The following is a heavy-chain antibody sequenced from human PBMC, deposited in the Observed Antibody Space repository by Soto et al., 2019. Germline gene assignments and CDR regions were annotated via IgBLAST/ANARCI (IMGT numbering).Heavy chain of an antibody. CDR2: ISSSSSTI. CDR1: GFTFSSYS. Sequence: GGSLRLSCAASGFTFSSYSMNWVRQAPGKGLEWVSYISSSSSTIYYADSVKGRFTISRDNAKNSLYLQMNSLRAEDTAVYYCARVPIVVVVAATPGTLDYWGQGTLVTVSS. D-gene: IGHD2-15*01. J-gene: IGHJ4*02. V-gene: IGHV3-48*01. CDR3: ARVPIVVVVAATPGTLDY.